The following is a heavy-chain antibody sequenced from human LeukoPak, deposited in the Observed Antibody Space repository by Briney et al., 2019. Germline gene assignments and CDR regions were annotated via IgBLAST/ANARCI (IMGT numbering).Heavy chain of an antibody. CDR3: ARTHYYMDV. CDR2: INHSGST. CDR1: GGSFSGYY. Sequence: SETLSLTCAVYGGSFSGYYWSWIRQPPGKGLEWIGEINHSGSTNYNPSLKSRVTISVDTSKNKFSLKLSSVTAADTAVYYCARTHYYMDVWGKGTTVTVSS. J-gene: IGHJ6*03. V-gene: IGHV4-34*01.